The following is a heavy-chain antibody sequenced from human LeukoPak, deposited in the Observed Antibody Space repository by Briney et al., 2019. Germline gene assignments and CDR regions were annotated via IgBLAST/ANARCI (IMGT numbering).Heavy chain of an antibody. Sequence: SVKVSCKASGGTFSTYVISWVRQAPGQGLEWMGGIIPVFGTANYAEKFQDRVTITADKSTSTAYMELSSLRSEDTAMYYCAINQAGYCGGGSCYRYEFYYMDVWGKGTSVTVSS. D-gene: IGHD2-15*01. J-gene: IGHJ6*03. CDR3: AINQAGYCGGGSCYRYEFYYMDV. V-gene: IGHV1-69*06. CDR1: GGTFSTYV. CDR2: IIPVFGTA.